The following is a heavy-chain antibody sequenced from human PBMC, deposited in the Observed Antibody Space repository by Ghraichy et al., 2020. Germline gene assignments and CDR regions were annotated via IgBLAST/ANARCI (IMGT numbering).Heavy chain of an antibody. CDR1: GFTFSDYS. Sequence: GGSLRLSCAASGFTFSDYSMSWVRQAPGKGLEWVSYISSGSSTIYYADSVKGRFTISRDNAKSSLYLQMNSLRDEDTAVYYCARRIAAAGTLFFDYWGQGTLV. CDR3: ARRIAAAGTLFFDY. CDR2: ISSGSSTI. J-gene: IGHJ4*02. D-gene: IGHD6-13*01. V-gene: IGHV3-48*02.